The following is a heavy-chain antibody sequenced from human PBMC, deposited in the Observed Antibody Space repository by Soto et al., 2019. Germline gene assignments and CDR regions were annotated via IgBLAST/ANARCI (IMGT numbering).Heavy chain of an antibody. V-gene: IGHV3-23*01. CDR2: ITGSGLTI. CDR3: VRATYFSDSSGYTRCFDY. CDR1: GFTFSKYA. J-gene: IGHJ4*02. Sequence: GGSLRLSCEASGFTFSKYAMIWVRQAPGKGQEWVSGITGSGLTIEHSASVKGRFTISRDNSKNTVYLQMNSLKTEDTAVYYCVRATYFSDSSGYTRCFDYWGQGTLVTVSS. D-gene: IGHD3-22*01.